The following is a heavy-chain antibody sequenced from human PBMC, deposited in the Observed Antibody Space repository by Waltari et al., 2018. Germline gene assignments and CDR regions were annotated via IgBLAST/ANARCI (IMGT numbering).Heavy chain of an antibody. CDR2: INHSGST. D-gene: IGHD1-26*01. V-gene: IGHV4-34*01. Sequence: QVQLQQWGAGLLKPSETLSLTCAVYGGSLTAYLWSWIRPTPGKGLEWVGEINHSGSTNYNPSLKSRVTISVDSPKNQFSLKLSSMTAADTAVYYCARGVGSPHYFYGMDVWCQGATFTVSS. CDR3: ARGVGSPHYFYGMDV. CDR1: GGSLTAYL. J-gene: IGHJ6*02.